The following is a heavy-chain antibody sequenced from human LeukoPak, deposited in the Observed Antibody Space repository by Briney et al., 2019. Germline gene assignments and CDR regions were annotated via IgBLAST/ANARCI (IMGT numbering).Heavy chain of an antibody. J-gene: IGHJ4*02. CDR1: GFTFSSYA. Sequence: GGSLRLSCAASGFTFSSYAMSWVRQAPGKGLEWVSAISGSGGSTYYADSVKGRFTISRDNSKNTLYLQMNSLRAEDTAVYYCARAEYYDILTGFDYWGQGTLVTVSS. CDR3: ARAEYYDILTGFDY. D-gene: IGHD3-9*01. V-gene: IGHV3-23*01. CDR2: ISGSGGST.